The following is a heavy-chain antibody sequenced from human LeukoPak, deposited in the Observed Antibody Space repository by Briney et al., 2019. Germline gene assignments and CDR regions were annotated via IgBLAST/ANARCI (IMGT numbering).Heavy chain of an antibody. Sequence: SETLSLTCTVSGGSISSSSYSWGWIRQPPGKGLEWIGSIYYSGSTYYNPSLKSRVTISVDTSKNQFSLKLSSVTAADTAVYYCARLFGFRKKPLENWFDPWGQGTLVTVSS. CDR1: GGSISSSSYS. J-gene: IGHJ5*02. D-gene: IGHD3-16*01. CDR3: ARLFGFRKKPLENWFDP. CDR2: IYYSGST. V-gene: IGHV4-39*01.